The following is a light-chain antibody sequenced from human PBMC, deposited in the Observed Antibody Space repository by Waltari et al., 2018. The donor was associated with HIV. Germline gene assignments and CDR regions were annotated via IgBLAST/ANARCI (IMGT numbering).Light chain of an antibody. CDR2: WAS. J-gene: IGKJ2*01. Sequence: DIIMTQSPDSLAVSLGERVTINCKSSRNILYNSDNKNYLAWYQQKAGQAPRVLISWASTRPVGVPSSIRTFGVPERFSGSGSGTDFTLTISSLQAEDVAVYYCQQYYSTPRTFGQGTKLEIK. V-gene: IGKV4-1*01. CDR1: RNILYNSDNKNY. CDR3: QQYYSTPRT.